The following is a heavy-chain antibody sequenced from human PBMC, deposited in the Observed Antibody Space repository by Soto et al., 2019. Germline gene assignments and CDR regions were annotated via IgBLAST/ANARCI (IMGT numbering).Heavy chain of an antibody. CDR3: ARVAIFDPDIVVVVAATPAYGMDV. V-gene: IGHV3-21*01. Sequence: GGSLRLSCAASGFTFSSYSMNWVRQAPGKGLEWVSSISSSSSYIYYADSVKGRFTISRDNAKNSLYLQMNSLRAEDTAVYYCARVAIFDPDIVVVVAATPAYGMDVWGQGTTVTVSS. CDR2: ISSSSSYI. D-gene: IGHD2-15*01. CDR1: GFTFSSYS. J-gene: IGHJ6*02.